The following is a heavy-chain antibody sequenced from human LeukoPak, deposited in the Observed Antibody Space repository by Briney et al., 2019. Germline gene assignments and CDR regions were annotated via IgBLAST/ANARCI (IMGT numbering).Heavy chain of an antibody. V-gene: IGHV1-3*01. J-gene: IGHJ4*02. Sequence: AASVKVSCKASGYIFSDYAVHWVRQAPGQGLEWMGWINAANGDTEYSQKFQGRVTITWDTSASTASMDLSSLRAEDTAVYFCARGGISDWAYFDFWGQGTLVTVSS. CDR2: INAANGDT. CDR1: GYIFSDYA. CDR3: ARGGISDWAYFDF. D-gene: IGHD2-21*02.